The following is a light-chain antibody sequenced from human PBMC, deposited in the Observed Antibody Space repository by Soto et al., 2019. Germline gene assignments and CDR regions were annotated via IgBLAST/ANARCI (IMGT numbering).Light chain of an antibody. Sequence: QSVLTQPASVSGSPGQSITISCTGTSSDVGGYNYVSWYQQHPGKAPKLMIYGVTNRPSGVSNRFSGSKSGNTASLTISGLQDEDEADYYCSSYTSITIVVFGGGTKLTV. CDR1: SSDVGGYNY. CDR3: SSYTSITIVV. CDR2: GVT. V-gene: IGLV2-14*01. J-gene: IGLJ2*01.